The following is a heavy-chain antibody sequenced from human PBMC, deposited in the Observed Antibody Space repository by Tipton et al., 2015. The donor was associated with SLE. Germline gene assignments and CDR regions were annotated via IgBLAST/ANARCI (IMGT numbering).Heavy chain of an antibody. CDR2: IYYSGST. CDR1: GGSISSSSYY. V-gene: IGHV4-39*01. J-gene: IGHJ3*02. D-gene: IGHD6-19*01. Sequence: TLSLTCTVSGGSISSSSYYLGWIRQPPGKGLEWIGSIYYSGSTYYNPSLQSRVTISVDTSKNQFSLKLSFVTAAETAVYYCARGNSSGWYRGAFDSWGQGTMVTVSS. CDR3: ARGNSSGWYRGAFDS.